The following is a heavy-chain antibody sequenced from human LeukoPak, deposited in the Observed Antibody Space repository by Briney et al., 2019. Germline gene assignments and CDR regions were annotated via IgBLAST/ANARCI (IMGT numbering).Heavy chain of an antibody. D-gene: IGHD3-10*01. Sequence: ASVKVSCKASGYTFTGYYMHWVRQAPGQGLEWMGWINPNSGGTNYAQKFQGRVTMTRDTSISTAYMELSRLRSDDTAVYYCARGSYYYFSEGIGYFDYWGQGTLVTVSS. CDR2: INPNSGGT. CDR1: GYTFTGYY. CDR3: ARGSYYYFSEGIGYFDY. J-gene: IGHJ4*02. V-gene: IGHV1-2*02.